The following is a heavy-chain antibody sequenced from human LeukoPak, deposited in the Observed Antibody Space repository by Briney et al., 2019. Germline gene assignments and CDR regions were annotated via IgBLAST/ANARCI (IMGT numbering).Heavy chain of an antibody. D-gene: IGHD5-12*01. V-gene: IGHV4-59*01. CDR3: ARDDRYGGYDFFVK. Sequence: SETLSPTCTVSGGSIGSYYWSWIRQPPGKGLEWIGYIFYSGSTNYNPSLKSRVTMSVDTSKNQISLKLSSVTAADTAVYYCARDDRYGGYDFFVKWGQGTLVTVSS. CDR2: IFYSGST. CDR1: GGSIGSYY. J-gene: IGHJ4*02.